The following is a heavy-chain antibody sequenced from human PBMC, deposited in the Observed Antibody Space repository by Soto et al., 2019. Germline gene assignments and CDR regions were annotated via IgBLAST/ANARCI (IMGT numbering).Heavy chain of an antibody. CDR2: VYHSGAT. V-gene: IGHV4-30-2*01. D-gene: IGHD3-3*01. Sequence: SPTLSLTCAFSGGSVSTSDYTWSVIRQPPGRGLEWIGSVYHSGATHYMPSLKNRLTMSLDKSKNQFSLDLTSVTAADTAVYYCVRERTIFGVAPGGGVDVWGQGTTVTVSS. CDR3: VRERTIFGVAPGGGVDV. J-gene: IGHJ6*02. CDR1: GGSVSTSDYT.